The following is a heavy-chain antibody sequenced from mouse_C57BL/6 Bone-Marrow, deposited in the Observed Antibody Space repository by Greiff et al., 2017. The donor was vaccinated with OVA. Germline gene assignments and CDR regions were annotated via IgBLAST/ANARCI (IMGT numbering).Heavy chain of an antibody. CDR3: ARYDSNSRYWYFDV. D-gene: IGHD2-5*01. V-gene: IGHV1-4*01. Sequence: VKLMESGAELARPGASVKMSCKASGYTFTSYTMHWVKQRPGQGLEWIGYINPSSGYTKYNQKFKDKATLTADKSSSTAYMQLSSLTSEDSAVYYCARYDSNSRYWYFDVWGTGTTVTVSS. CDR2: INPSSGYT. J-gene: IGHJ1*03. CDR1: GYTFTSYT.